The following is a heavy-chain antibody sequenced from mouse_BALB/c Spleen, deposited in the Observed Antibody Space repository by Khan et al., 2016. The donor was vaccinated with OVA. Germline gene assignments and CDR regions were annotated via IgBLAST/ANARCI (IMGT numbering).Heavy chain of an antibody. CDR3: ARNSDRYDFSY. CDR1: GFSLTTYG. J-gene: IGHJ3*01. D-gene: IGHD2-14*01. V-gene: IGHV2-4-1*01. Sequence: VELVESGPGLVQPSQSLSITCTVSGFSLTTYGIHWVRQSPGKGLEWLGVIWSGGNADYNAAFISRLSISKDNPKSQVFFKMNSLQADDTAIYYCARNSDRYDFSYWGQGTLVTVSA. CDR2: IWSGGNA.